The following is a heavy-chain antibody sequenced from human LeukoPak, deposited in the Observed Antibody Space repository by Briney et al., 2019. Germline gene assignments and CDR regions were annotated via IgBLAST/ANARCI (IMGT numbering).Heavy chain of an antibody. Sequence: SETLSLTCAVYGGSFSGYYWSWIRQPPGKGLEWIGEINHSGSTNYNPSLKSRVTISVDTSKNQFSLKLSSVTAADTAVYYCARGSNAVILLWFGELYPWGQRTLVTVSS. V-gene: IGHV4-34*01. J-gene: IGHJ5*02. CDR3: ARGSNAVILLWFGELYP. CDR2: INHSGST. CDR1: GGSFSGYY. D-gene: IGHD3-10*01.